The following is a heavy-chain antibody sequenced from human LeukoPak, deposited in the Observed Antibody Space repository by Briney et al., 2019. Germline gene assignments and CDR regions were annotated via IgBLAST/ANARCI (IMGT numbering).Heavy chain of an antibody. D-gene: IGHD2-21*01. Sequence: GGSLRLSCAASGFTFNIYGMHWVRQAPGKGLEWVAVIWYDGSNKYYADSVKGRFTISRDNSKNTLYLQMNSLRAEDTAVYYCARVWQDYSGVDYWGQGTLVTVSS. J-gene: IGHJ4*02. CDR1: GFTFNIYG. V-gene: IGHV3-33*01. CDR2: IWYDGSNK. CDR3: ARVWQDYSGVDY.